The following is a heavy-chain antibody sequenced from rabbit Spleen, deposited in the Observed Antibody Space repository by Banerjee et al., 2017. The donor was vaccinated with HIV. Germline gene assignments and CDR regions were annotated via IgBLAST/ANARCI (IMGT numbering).Heavy chain of an antibody. V-gene: IGHV1S40*01. CDR2: IDTNDGDT. J-gene: IGHJ4*01. CDR1: GFSFSSNW. CDR3: ARDLVAVIGWNFNL. D-gene: IGHD1-1*01. Sequence: QSLEESGGDLVKPGGTLTLTCTVSGFSFSSNWICWVRQAPGKGLEWIACIDTNDGDTDYANWPKGRFTISKTSSTTVTLQMTSLTAADTATYFCARDLVAVIGWNFNLWGPGTLVTVS.